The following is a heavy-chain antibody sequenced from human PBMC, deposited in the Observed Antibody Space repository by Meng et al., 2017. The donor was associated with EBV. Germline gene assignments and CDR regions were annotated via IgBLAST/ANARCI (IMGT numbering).Heavy chain of an antibody. CDR3: AKGADLAAAGTFWFDP. CDR1: GYTFTGYY. D-gene: IGHD6-13*01. Sequence: QVQLVQSGAEVKKPGVSVKVSCKASGYTFTGYYMHWVRQAPGQGLEWMGRINPNSGGTNYAQKFQGRVTMTRDTSISTAYMELSRLRSDDTAVYYCAKGADLAAAGTFWFDPWGQGTLVTVSS. CDR2: INPNSGGT. V-gene: IGHV1-2*06. J-gene: IGHJ5*02.